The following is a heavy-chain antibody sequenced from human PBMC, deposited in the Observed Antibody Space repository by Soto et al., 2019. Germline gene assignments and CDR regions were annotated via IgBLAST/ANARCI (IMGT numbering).Heavy chain of an antibody. V-gene: IGHV4-4*07. D-gene: IGHD3-10*01. Sequence: SETLSLTCTVSGGSISSYYWSWIRQPAGKGLEWIGRIYTSGSTNYNPSLKSRVTMSVDTSKNQFSLKLSSVTAADSAVYYCARESYYYGSGSPKSRLDPWGQGTLVTVSS. CDR2: IYTSGST. J-gene: IGHJ5*02. CDR3: ARESYYYGSGSPKSRLDP. CDR1: GGSISSYY.